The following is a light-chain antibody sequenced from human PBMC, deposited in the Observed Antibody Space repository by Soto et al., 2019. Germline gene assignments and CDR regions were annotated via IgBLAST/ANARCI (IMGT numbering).Light chain of an antibody. J-gene: IGKJ5*01. CDR2: GAS. CDR1: QSVSSSY. CDR3: QQYGSSPPIT. Sequence: VSIQSPGTPSFSSAGRANPSRRARQSVSSSYFAWYQQKPRQAPPLLLYGASTRATGIPARFSGSGSGTAFTLTTSSLQTEDFAVYYCQQYGSSPPITFGQGTRLDIK. V-gene: IGKV3-20*01.